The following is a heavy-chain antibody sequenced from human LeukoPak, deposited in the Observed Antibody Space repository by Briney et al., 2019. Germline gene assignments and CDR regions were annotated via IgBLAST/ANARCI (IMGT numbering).Heavy chain of an antibody. CDR1: GFTFSSYS. J-gene: IGHJ4*02. CDR2: ISSSSSSTI. Sequence: TGGSLRLSCAASGFTFSSYSMNWVRQAPGKGLEWVSYISSSSSSTIYYADSVKGRFTISRDNAKNSLYLQMNSLRAEDTAVYYCARASSFSPPGDYLGYWGQGTLVTVSS. D-gene: IGHD4-17*01. CDR3: ARASSFSPPGDYLGY. V-gene: IGHV3-48*04.